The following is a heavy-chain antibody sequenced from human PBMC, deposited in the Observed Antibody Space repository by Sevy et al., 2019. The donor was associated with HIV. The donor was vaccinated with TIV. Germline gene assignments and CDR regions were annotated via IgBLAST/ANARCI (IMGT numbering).Heavy chain of an antibody. Sequence: GGSLRLSCAASGFTLSSYAMSWVRQAPGKGLEWVSAISGSGGSTYYANSVKGRFTISRDNSKNTLYLQMNSLRAEDTAVYYCAKVGTYYDILTGYWTSSYYYYYMDVWGKGTTVTVSS. CDR3: AKVGTYYDILTGYWTSSYYYYYMDV. CDR1: GFTLSSYA. CDR2: ISGSGGST. V-gene: IGHV3-23*01. J-gene: IGHJ6*03. D-gene: IGHD3-9*01.